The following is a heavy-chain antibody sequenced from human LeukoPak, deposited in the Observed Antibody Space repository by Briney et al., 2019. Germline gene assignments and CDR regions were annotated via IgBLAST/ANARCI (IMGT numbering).Heavy chain of an antibody. D-gene: IGHD3-3*01. J-gene: IGHJ4*02. CDR3: AKALGITIFGVVSYYFDY. CDR2: TSGSGGST. V-gene: IGHV3-23*01. Sequence: GGSLRLSCAASGFTFSSYAMSWVRQAPGKGLEWVSATSGSGGSTYYADSVKGRFTISRDNSKNTLYLQMNSLRAEDTAVYYCAKALGITIFGVVSYYFDYWGQGTLVTVSS. CDR1: GFTFSSYA.